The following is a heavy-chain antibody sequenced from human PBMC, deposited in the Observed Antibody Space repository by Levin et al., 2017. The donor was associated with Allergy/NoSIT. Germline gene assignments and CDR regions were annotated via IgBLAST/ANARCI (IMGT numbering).Heavy chain of an antibody. V-gene: IGHV4-31*03. CDR1: GDSMNRRDFY. Sequence: SETLSLTCTVSGDSMNRRDFYWSWIRQHPGKGLEWIGFIHHSGSAYYNPSLKSRLSMSLDTSESQFSLKLTSVTVADTAVYFCARDECAWFGECYGMDVWGQGTKVIVSS. CDR2: IHHSGSA. D-gene: IGHD3-10*01. CDR3: ARDECAWFGECYGMDV. J-gene: IGHJ6*02.